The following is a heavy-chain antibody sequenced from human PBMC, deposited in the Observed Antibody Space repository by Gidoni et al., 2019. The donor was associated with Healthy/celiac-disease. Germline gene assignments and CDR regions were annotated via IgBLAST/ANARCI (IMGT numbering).Heavy chain of an antibody. Sequence: QVQLQQWGAGLLKPSETLSLTCAVYGGSFSGYYWSWIRQPPGKGLEWIGEINHSGSTNYNPSLKSRVTISVDTSKNQFSRKLSSGTAADTAVYYCARGLMVVAATHFDYWGQGTLVTVSS. CDR1: GGSFSGYY. CDR2: INHSGST. CDR3: ARGLMVVAATHFDY. D-gene: IGHD2-15*01. J-gene: IGHJ4*02. V-gene: IGHV4-34*01.